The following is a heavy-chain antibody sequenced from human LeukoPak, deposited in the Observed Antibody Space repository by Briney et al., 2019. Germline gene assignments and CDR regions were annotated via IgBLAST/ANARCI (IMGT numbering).Heavy chain of an antibody. CDR3: VNSGFDP. D-gene: IGHD3-10*01. J-gene: IGHJ5*02. CDR2: IYYDGSNE. CDR1: GFTFSSYG. Sequence: GGSLRLSCAASGFTFSSYGMHWVRQAPGKGLEWVAFIYYDGSNEYYADSVKGRFTISRDNFKNTLSLQMNGLRVEDTALYYCVNSGFDPWGQGTLVTVSS. V-gene: IGHV3-30*02.